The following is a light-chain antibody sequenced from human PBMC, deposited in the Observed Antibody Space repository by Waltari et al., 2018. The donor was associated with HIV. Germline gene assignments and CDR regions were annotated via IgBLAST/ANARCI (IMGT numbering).Light chain of an antibody. V-gene: IGLV2-14*03. Sequence: QSALTQPASVSGAPGQSITISCTGTASDIGDYNYVSWYQQHPGKAPKLVIYDVSNRPPWFSTRFSGSKSGTTASLTISGLQAEDEAVYYCSSYTRSTRTTAWLFGGGTRLTVL. CDR3: SSYTRSTRTTAWL. J-gene: IGLJ2*01. CDR1: ASDIGDYNY. CDR2: DVS.